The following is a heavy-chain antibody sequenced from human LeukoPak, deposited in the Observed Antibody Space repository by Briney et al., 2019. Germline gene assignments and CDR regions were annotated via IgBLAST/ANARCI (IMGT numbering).Heavy chain of an antibody. CDR1: GFTFSSYA. V-gene: IGHV3-23*01. D-gene: IGHD3-22*01. CDR3: AKALTYYYDSSGYGY. Sequence: PGGSLRLSCAASGFTFSSYAMSWVRQAPGEGLEWVSAISGSGGSTYYADSVKGRFTISRDNSKNTLYLQMNSLRAEDTAVYYCAKALTYYYDSSGYGYWGQGTLVTVSS. J-gene: IGHJ4*02. CDR2: ISGSGGST.